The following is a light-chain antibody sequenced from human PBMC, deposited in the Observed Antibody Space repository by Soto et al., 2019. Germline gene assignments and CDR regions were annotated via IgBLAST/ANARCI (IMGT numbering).Light chain of an antibody. CDR1: QIISSW. V-gene: IGKV1-5*03. CDR2: KAS. CDR3: QRYNSLWS. J-gene: IGKJ1*01. Sequence: DIQMNQSPSTLSASVGDRVTLTCRASQIISSWLAWYQQKPGKAPKLLIYKASSLESGVPSRFSGSVSGTEFTVTISSLQPDDFATYYCQRYNSLWSFGQGTKVEIK.